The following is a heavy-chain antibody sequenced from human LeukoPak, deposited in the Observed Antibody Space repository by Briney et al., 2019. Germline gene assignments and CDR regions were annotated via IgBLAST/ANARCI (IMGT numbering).Heavy chain of an antibody. CDR1: GGPFSGYY. Sequence: SETLSLTCAVYGGPFSGYYWSWIRQPLGKGLEWIGEINHRGSATYNPSLKSRVTMSVDPPKNQLSLRLSSVTAADTAVYYCARGLVTGTHDKAFWGQGTLVAVSS. J-gene: IGHJ4*02. CDR2: INHRGSA. V-gene: IGHV4-34*01. D-gene: IGHD1-7*01. CDR3: ARGLVTGTHDKAF.